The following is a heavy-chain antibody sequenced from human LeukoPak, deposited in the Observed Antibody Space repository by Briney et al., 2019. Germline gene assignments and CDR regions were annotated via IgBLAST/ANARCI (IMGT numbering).Heavy chain of an antibody. J-gene: IGHJ4*02. CDR3: ARGESSGWYYFNY. CDR1: DDSISDYY. D-gene: IGHD6-13*01. V-gene: IGHV4-59*12. CDR2: IYYSGST. Sequence: SETLSLTCTVSDDSISDYYRGWIRQPPGKGLEWIGYIYYSGSTNYNPSLKSRVTISVDTTKNQFSLRLSSVSAADTAVYYCARGESSGWYYFNYWGQGTLVTVSS.